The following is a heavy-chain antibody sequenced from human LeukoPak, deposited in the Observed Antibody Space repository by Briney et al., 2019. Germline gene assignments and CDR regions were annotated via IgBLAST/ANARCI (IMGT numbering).Heavy chain of an antibody. CDR3: ARDSGYCGGDCSSFDY. J-gene: IGHJ4*02. CDR1: GGTFSSYA. CDR2: IIPILGIA. Sequence: SVKVSCKASGGTFSSYAISWVRQAPGQGLEWMGRIIPILGIANYAQKFQGRVTITADKSTSTAYMELSSLRSEDTAVYYCARDSGYCGGDCSSFDYWGQGTLVTVSS. D-gene: IGHD2-21*02. V-gene: IGHV1-69*04.